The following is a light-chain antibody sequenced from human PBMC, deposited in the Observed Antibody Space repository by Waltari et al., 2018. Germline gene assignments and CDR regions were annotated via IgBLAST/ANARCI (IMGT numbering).Light chain of an antibody. CDR1: QSISNSY. V-gene: IGKV3-20*01. CDR3: QSYDNSPPMYT. CDR2: GAS. J-gene: IGKJ2*01. Sequence: EIVLTPSPGTVSLSPGERATLSTRASQSISNSYLAWYQQKPGQAPRLLIYGASSRATGIPDRFSGSGSGTDFTLTISRLESEDFAVYYCQSYDNSPPMYTFGQGTKLEI.